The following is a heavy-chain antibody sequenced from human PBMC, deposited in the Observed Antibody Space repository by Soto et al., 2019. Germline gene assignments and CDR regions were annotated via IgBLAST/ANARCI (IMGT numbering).Heavy chain of an antibody. V-gene: IGHV1-69*02. J-gene: IGHJ3*02. CDR1: GGTFSSYT. Sequence: QVQLVQSGAEVKKPGSSVKVSCKASGGTFSSYTISWVRQAPGQGLEWMGRIIPILGIANYAQKFQGRVTMSGDKSTGTAYIGLGRLGSEDTAVYYCAGGRLEFGSGSSDAFDNWGQGTMVTVSS. CDR3: AGGRLEFGSGSSDAFDN. CDR2: IIPILGIA. D-gene: IGHD3-10*01.